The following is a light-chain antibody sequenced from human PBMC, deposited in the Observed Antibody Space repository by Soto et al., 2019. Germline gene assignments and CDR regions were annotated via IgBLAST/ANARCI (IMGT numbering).Light chain of an antibody. V-gene: IGKV3-15*01. CDR2: DAS. Sequence: EIVMTQSPATLSVSPGETATLSCRASQSVNSNLAWYQQKPGQAPRLLISDASTRAAGLPARFSGSGSGTEFTLTISSLQSEDFAVYFCQQSNNWPTTFVQGTKVEIK. CDR3: QQSNNWPTT. J-gene: IGKJ1*01. CDR1: QSVNSN.